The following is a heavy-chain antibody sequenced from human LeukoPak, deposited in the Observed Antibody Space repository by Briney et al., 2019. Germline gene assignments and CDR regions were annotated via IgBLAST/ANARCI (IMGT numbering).Heavy chain of an antibody. V-gene: IGHV4-38-2*02. CDR2: FYHSGST. D-gene: IGHD1-26*01. J-gene: IGHJ4*02. CDR3: ARVQYSGTYYVDS. CDR1: GYSISSGYY. Sequence: KPSETLSLTCTVSGYSISSGYYWGWIRQPPGKGREWIGSFYHSGSTYFNPSLSSRVTISVDTSKNQFSLKLSSVTAADTAVYYCARVQYSGTYYVDSWGQGTLVTVSS.